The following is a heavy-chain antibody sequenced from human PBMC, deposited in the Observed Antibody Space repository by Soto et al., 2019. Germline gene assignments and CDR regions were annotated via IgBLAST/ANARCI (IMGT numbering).Heavy chain of an antibody. CDR2: IKEAGSER. CDR3: ASYGALGY. D-gene: IGHD3-10*01. J-gene: IGHJ4*02. V-gene: IGHV3-7*03. Sequence: EVQLVESGGGLVQPGGSLRLSCAASGFTLSNFWMSWVRQAPGKGLAWVASIKEAGSERTYVDSVTGRFTISRDNAQNALSLKMTRLGVDGAAVYYCASYGALGYWGLGSPVIVSS. CDR1: GFTLSNFW.